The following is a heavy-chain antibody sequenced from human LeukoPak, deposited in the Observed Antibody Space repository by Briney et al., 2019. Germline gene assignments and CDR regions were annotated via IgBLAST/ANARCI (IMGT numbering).Heavy chain of an antibody. V-gene: IGHV4-4*07. Sequence: PSETLSLTCTVSRGYIGTYYWSWIRQPAGKGLEWIGRIYTSGNTKFNPSLRSRVTISVDTSKNQFSLKVTPWTAADTGIYYCARDSGRRGYPEYSFDYWGQGTLVSVSS. D-gene: IGHD1-14*01. J-gene: IGHJ4*02. CDR3: ARDSGRRGYPEYSFDY. CDR2: IYTSGNT. CDR1: RGYIGTYY.